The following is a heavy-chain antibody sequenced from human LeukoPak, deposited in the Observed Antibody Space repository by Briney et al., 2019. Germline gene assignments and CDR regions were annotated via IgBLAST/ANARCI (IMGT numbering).Heavy chain of an antibody. CDR3: ARDGYCSGGSCYTYYYYGMDV. J-gene: IGHJ6*02. CDR1: GFTFSSYW. V-gene: IGHV3-7*01. Sequence: GGSLRLSCAASGFTFSSYWMSWVRQAPGKGLEWVANIKQDGSEKYYVDSVKGRFTISRDNAKNSLYLQMNSLRAEDTAVYYCARDGYCSGGSCYTYYYYGMDVWGQGTTVTVSS. D-gene: IGHD2-15*01. CDR2: IKQDGSEK.